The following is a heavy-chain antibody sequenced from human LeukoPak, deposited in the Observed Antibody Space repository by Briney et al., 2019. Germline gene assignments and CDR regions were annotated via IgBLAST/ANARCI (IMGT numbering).Heavy chain of an antibody. V-gene: IGHV3-23*01. CDR2: ISGSGGST. Sequence: GGSLRLSCAASGFTFSSYGMSWVRQAPGKGLEWVSAISGSGGSTYYADSVKGRFTISRDNSKNTLYLQMNSLRAEDTAVYYCAKDHYGDFYYFDYWGQGTLVTVSS. J-gene: IGHJ4*02. CDR3: AKDHYGDFYYFDY. D-gene: IGHD4-17*01. CDR1: GFTFSSYG.